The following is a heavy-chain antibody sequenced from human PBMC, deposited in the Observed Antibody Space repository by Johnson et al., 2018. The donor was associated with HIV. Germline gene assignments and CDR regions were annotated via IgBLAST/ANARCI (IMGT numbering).Heavy chain of an antibody. V-gene: IGHV3-30*18. J-gene: IGHJ3*01. CDR3: AKERTSIVTPFDA. Sequence: QVQLVESGGGVVQPGRSLRLSCAASGFSFSTYNMHWVRHAPGRGLEWVAFISYSGSDTYYVDSVKGRFTVSRDNSENTLFLQMNSLRDEETAVYYCAKERTSIVTPFDAWGQGTRVTVSS. CDR1: GFSFSTYN. CDR2: ISYSGSDT. D-gene: IGHD5-18*01.